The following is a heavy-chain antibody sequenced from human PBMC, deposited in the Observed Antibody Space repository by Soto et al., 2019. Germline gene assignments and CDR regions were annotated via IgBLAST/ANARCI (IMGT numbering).Heavy chain of an antibody. V-gene: IGHV1-69*01. CDR1: GGTFGSYA. CDR3: ARDFGTPERCWFDP. D-gene: IGHD1-1*01. Sequence: QVQLVQSGAEVKKPGSSVKVSCKASGGTFGSYAITWVRRAHGRGLEWLGGIIPILGTANYTQKFQGRVTITADETTSTASMELSSLRSEDTAVYYCARDFGTPERCWFDPWGQGTLVTVSS. J-gene: IGHJ5*02. CDR2: IIPILGTA.